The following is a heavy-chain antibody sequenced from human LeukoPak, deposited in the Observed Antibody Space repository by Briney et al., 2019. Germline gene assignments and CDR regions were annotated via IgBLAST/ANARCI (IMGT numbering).Heavy chain of an antibody. CDR3: ARAGQPAAAGPLDY. V-gene: IGHV3-11*04. CDR1: GFTFSDYY. Sequence: GGSLRLSCAASGFTFSDYYMSWIRQAPGKGLEWVSYISSSGGTINSADSVKGRFTISRDNAKNSLYLQMNSLRAEDTAVYYCARAGQPAAAGPLDYWGQGTLVTVSS. J-gene: IGHJ4*02. D-gene: IGHD6-13*01. CDR2: ISSSGGTI.